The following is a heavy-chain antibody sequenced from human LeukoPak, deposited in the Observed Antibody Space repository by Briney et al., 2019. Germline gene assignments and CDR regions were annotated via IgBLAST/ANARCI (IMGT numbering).Heavy chain of an antibody. J-gene: IGHJ3*02. Sequence: PGGSLRLSCAASGFTFSSYAMSWVRQAPAKGLEWVSGISDSGDITYYADSVKGRFTITRDNSKNTLYVQMNSLRVEDTAVYYCAKDRRGGSYYAATLDIWGQGTMVTVSS. CDR2: ISDSGDIT. CDR1: GFTFSSYA. D-gene: IGHD1-26*01. CDR3: AKDRRGGSYYAATLDI. V-gene: IGHV3-23*01.